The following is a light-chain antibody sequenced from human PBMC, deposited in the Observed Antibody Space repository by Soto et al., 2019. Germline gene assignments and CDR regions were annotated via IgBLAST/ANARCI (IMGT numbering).Light chain of an antibody. CDR1: SSDIGGYNY. CDR2: DVS. V-gene: IGLV2-14*03. Sequence: QSVLTQPASVSGSPGQSITFSCTGTSSDIGGYNYVSWYQQHPGKAPKLMIYDVSNRPSGVPNRFSGSKSGNTASLTISGLQAEDEADYYCCSYTTSSTYVFGTGTKVTVL. CDR3: CSYTTSSTYV. J-gene: IGLJ1*01.